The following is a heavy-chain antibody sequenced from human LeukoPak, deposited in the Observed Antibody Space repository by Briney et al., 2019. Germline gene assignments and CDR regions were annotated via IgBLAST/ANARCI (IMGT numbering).Heavy chain of an antibody. D-gene: IGHD3-10*01. CDR2: IYYSGST. CDR1: GGSISSYY. J-gene: IGHJ4*02. CDR3: ARDLGVRYFDY. Sequence: SETLSLTCTVSGGSISSYYWSWIRQPPGKGLEWIGYIYYSGSTNYKPSLKSRVTISVDTSKNQFSLKLSSVTAADTAVYYCARDLGVRYFDYWGQGTLVTVSS. V-gene: IGHV4-59*01.